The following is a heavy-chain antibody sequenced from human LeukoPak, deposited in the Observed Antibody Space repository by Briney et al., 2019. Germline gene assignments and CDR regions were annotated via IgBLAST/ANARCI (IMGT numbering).Heavy chain of an antibody. V-gene: IGHV1-2*02. Sequence: ASVKVSCKASGCTFTGYYMHWVRQAPGQGLEWMGWINPNSGGTNYAQKFQGRVTMTRDTSISTAYMGLSRLRSDDTAVYYCARAPDFWSGYRYYFDYWGQGTLVTVSS. J-gene: IGHJ4*02. D-gene: IGHD3-3*01. CDR1: GCTFTGYY. CDR2: INPNSGGT. CDR3: ARAPDFWSGYRYYFDY.